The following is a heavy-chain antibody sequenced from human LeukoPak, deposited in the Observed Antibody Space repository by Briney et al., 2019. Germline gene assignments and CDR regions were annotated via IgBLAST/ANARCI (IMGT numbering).Heavy chain of an antibody. CDR2: VHYTWNT. CDR1: GGSIGSYH. V-gene: IGHV4-59*01. D-gene: IGHD5/OR15-5a*01. J-gene: IGHJ6*02. Sequence: SETLSLTCSVSGGSIGSYHWSWIRQPPGKGLEWIGHVHYTWNTKYNPSLTGRVSISLDRSKNQFSLSLSSLTAADTAVYYCARVASKGGMDVWGQGTAVIVSS. CDR3: ARVASKGGMDV.